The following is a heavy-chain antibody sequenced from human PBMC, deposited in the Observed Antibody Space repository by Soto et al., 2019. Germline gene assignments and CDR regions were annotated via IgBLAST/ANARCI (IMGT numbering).Heavy chain of an antibody. Sequence: DVQLVESGGVLVRPGRSLRLSCAASGFTFNDYGMHWVRQAPGKGLEWVSSISWNSRNIVYADSVKGRFTISRDNAKNSLYLQLNSLRAEDTALYYCVKVRTTSVFTTSLHWGQGTLVTVSS. CDR1: GFTFNDYG. D-gene: IGHD1-7*01. J-gene: IGHJ4*02. CDR2: ISWNSRNI. CDR3: VKVRTTSVFTTSLH. V-gene: IGHV3-9*01.